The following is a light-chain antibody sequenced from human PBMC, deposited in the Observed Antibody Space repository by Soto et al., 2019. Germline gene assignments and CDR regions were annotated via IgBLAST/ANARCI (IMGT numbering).Light chain of an antibody. Sequence: IVMTQSPATLSVSPGERATLSCRASQTIDNKLAWYQQRPGQAPRLLIYGASIRATGIPARFSGSGSGTEFTLTISGLQSEDFGVYYCQQYDNWPITFGQGTRLEIK. CDR1: QTIDNK. V-gene: IGKV3-15*01. CDR2: GAS. J-gene: IGKJ5*01. CDR3: QQYDNWPIT.